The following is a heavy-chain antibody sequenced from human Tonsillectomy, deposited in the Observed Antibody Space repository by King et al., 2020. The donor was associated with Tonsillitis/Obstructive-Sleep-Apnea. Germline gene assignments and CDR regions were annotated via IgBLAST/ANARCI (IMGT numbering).Heavy chain of an antibody. V-gene: IGHV3-30*01. J-gene: IGHJ6*03. Sequence: QLVQSGGGVVQPGRSLRLSCAASGFTFSSYAMHWVRQAPGKGLEWVAVISYDGSNKYYADSVKGRFTISRDNSKNTLYLQMNSLRAEDTAVYYCARDSIHIVVVPAAPSTYYYYYYMDVWGKGTTVTVSS. CDR1: GFTFSSYA. CDR2: ISYDGSNK. D-gene: IGHD2-2*01. CDR3: ARDSIHIVVVPAAPSTYYYYYYMDV.